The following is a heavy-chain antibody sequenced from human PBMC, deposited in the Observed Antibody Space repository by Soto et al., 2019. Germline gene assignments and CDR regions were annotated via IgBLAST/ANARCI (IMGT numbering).Heavy chain of an antibody. CDR3: AKYSGDFPVYNGLNV. Sequence: VRLSESGGDLVQTGGSLRLSCAASGFSFSTSAMNWVRQAPGKGPEWISLISGSSDVAYYAESVTGRFTSSRDTSKNTLYLQMKRLRVEDTAIYYCAKYSGDFPVYNGLNVWGQGTTVIVSS. D-gene: IGHD1-26*01. J-gene: IGHJ6*02. CDR1: GFSFSTSA. CDR2: ISGSSDVA. V-gene: IGHV3-23*01.